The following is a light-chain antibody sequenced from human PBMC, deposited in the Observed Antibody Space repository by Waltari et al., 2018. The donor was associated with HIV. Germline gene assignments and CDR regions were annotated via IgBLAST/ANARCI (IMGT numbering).Light chain of an antibody. CDR2: EVT. CDR1: NSDIGTYDY. V-gene: IGLV2-8*01. Sequence: QSALTQPPSASGSPGQSVTLSCTGTNSDIGTYDYVSWYPQHPGKAPKLVISEVTKRPSGVCDRFSGSKSGNTAFLTVSGLQAEDEADYYCSSFANRDGFYVLFGGGTRLTVL. CDR3: SSFANRDGFYVL. J-gene: IGLJ2*01.